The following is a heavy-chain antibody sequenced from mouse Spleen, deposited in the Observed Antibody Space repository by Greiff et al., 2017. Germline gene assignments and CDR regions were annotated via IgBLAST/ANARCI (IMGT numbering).Heavy chain of an antibody. CDR2: INPSTGGT. V-gene: IGHV1-42*01. J-gene: IGHJ2*01. Sequence: DVKLQESGPELVKPGASVKISCKASGYSFTGYYMNWVKQSPEKSLEWIGEINPSTGGTTYNQKFKAKATLTVDKSSSTAYMQLKSLTSEDSAVYYCARVPDGYSDYWGQGTTLTVSS. D-gene: IGHD2-3*01. CDR1: GYSFTGYY. CDR3: ARVPDGYSDY.